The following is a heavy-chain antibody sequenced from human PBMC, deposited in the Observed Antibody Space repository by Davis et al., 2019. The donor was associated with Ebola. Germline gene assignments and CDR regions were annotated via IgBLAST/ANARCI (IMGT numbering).Heavy chain of an antibody. CDR2: IYYSGST. CDR1: GGSITSDEYY. CDR3: ARDRDSTSPPYYYYYMDV. J-gene: IGHJ6*03. D-gene: IGHD6-6*01. Sequence: MPSETLSLTCTVSGGSITSDEYYWSWIRQPPGKGLEWIAYIYYSGSTYYNPSLKSRVTISVDTSKNQFSLKLSSVTAADTAVYYCARDRDSTSPPYYYYYMDVWGKGTTVTVSS. V-gene: IGHV4-30-4*02.